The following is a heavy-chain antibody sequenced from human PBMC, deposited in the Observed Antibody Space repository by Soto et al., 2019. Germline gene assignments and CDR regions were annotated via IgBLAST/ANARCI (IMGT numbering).Heavy chain of an antibody. V-gene: IGHV1-3*04. CDR3: ARTYYYDSSGYPNWFDP. CDR1: GYTFTSYA. Sequence: ASVKVSCKASGYTFTSYAMHWVRQAPGQRLEWMGWINTGNGNTKYSQKFQGRVTITRDTSASTAYMELSSLRSEDTAVYYCARTYYYDSSGYPNWFDPWGQGTLVTVSS. D-gene: IGHD3-22*01. J-gene: IGHJ5*02. CDR2: INTGNGNT.